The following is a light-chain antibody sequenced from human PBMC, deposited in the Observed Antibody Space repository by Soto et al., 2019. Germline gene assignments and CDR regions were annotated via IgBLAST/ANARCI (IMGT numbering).Light chain of an antibody. Sequence: IQMTHSPSTLSASVGDRVTITCRASQSISSWLAWYQQKPGKAPKLLIYDASSLESGVPSRFSGSGSGTEFTLTISSLQPDDFATYFCQQYNSYPITCGQGTRLEIK. CDR3: QQYNSYPIT. V-gene: IGKV1-5*01. J-gene: IGKJ5*01. CDR2: DAS. CDR1: QSISSW.